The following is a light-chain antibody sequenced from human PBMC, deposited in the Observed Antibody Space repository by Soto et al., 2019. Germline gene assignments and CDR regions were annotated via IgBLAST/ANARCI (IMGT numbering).Light chain of an antibody. Sequence: QSALTQPASVSGSPGQSITISCTGTSSDLGSYNYVSWYRQHPGKAPKVLLYEVNNRPSGVSNRFSGSKSGNTASLTISGLQAEDEADYYCSSYAGGNNLIFGGGTQLTVL. CDR1: SSDLGSYNY. J-gene: IGLJ2*01. CDR2: EVN. V-gene: IGLV2-14*03. CDR3: SSYAGGNNLI.